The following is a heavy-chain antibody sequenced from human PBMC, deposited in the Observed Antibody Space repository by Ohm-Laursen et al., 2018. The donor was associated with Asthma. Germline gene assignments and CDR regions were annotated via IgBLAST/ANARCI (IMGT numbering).Heavy chain of an antibody. CDR3: ARVLSYYDHSSYYDRIDY. CDR2: ISAYNGNT. D-gene: IGHD3-22*01. J-gene: IGHJ4*02. V-gene: IGHV1-18*01. Sequence: SVKVSCKASGGTFSSYAISWVRQAPGQGLEWMGWISAYNGNTNYAQKLQGRVTMTTDTSTSTAYMELRSLRSDDTAVYYCARVLSYYDHSSYYDRIDYWGQGSLVTVSS. CDR1: GGTFSSYA.